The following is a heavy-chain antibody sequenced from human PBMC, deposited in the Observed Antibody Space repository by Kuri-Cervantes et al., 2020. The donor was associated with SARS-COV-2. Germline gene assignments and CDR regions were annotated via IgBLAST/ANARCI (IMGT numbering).Heavy chain of an antibody. Sequence: GGSLRLSCAASGFIFSNYGMHWVRQSPGKGLEWVAFTSYDGSNAYYADSVRGRFTVSRDNSKNTLFLQMNGLRAEDTAVYYCAKDIGTRSTNFVTYDYWGQGDWSPSPQ. CDR1: GFIFSNYG. CDR2: TSYDGSNA. V-gene: IGHV3-30*18. D-gene: IGHD2/OR15-2a*01. CDR3: AKDIGTRSTNFVTYDY. J-gene: IGHJ4*02.